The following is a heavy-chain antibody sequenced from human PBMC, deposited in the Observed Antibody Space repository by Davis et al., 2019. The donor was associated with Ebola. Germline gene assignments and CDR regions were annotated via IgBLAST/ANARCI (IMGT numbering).Heavy chain of an antibody. Sequence: SPKISCAASGFTFSSFDMNWVRQAPGKGPELISFISSSGSTIYYADSVKGRFTISRDNAKNSLYLQMNSLRAEDTAVYYCARDISVVVIPDYWGQGTLVTVSS. CDR3: ARDISVVVIPDY. V-gene: IGHV3-48*03. D-gene: IGHD2-21*01. J-gene: IGHJ4*02. CDR1: GFTFSSFD. CDR2: ISSSGSTI.